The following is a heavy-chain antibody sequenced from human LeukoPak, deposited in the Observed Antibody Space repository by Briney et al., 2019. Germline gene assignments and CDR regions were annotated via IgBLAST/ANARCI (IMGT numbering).Heavy chain of an antibody. V-gene: IGHV4-59*08. CDR2: IYYHERT. Sequence: SETLSLTCTVSGGSISSYYWSWIRQPPGKGRGWIGEIYYHERTNDTHSPKSQITISVDTSKNQVSLKLSSVTAGYTAVYYCARAGNLGNYYYYYGMDVWGQGTTVTVSS. J-gene: IGHJ6*02. CDR3: ARAGNLGNYYYYYGMDV. D-gene: IGHD3-10*01. CDR1: GGSISSYY.